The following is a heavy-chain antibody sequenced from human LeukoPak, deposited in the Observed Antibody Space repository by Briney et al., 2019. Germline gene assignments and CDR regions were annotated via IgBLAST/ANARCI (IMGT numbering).Heavy chain of an antibody. V-gene: IGHV1-69*06. J-gene: IGHJ4*02. CDR2: IIPIFGTA. CDR3: ARGAYCSSTSCRLVW. Sequence: SVKVSCKASGGTFSSYAISWVRQAPGQGLEWMGWIIPIFGTANYAQKFQGRVTITADKSTSTAYMERSSLRCEDTAVYYCARGAYCSSTSCRLVWGGQGTLGTVS. CDR1: GGTFSSYA. D-gene: IGHD2-2*01.